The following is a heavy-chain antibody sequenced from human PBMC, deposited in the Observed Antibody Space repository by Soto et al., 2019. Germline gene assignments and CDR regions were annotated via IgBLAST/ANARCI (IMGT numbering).Heavy chain of an antibody. D-gene: IGHD6-19*01. Sequence: GGSLRLSRAAAGFTFSRSSMHWVRQASGKGLEWVGRIRSKANSYATAYAASVKGRFTISRDDSKNTAYLQMNSLKTEDTAVYYCTRQIAVAGTYYYYGMDVWGQGTTVTVSS. CDR1: GFTFSRSS. J-gene: IGHJ6*02. V-gene: IGHV3-73*01. CDR3: TRQIAVAGTYYYYGMDV. CDR2: IRSKANSYAT.